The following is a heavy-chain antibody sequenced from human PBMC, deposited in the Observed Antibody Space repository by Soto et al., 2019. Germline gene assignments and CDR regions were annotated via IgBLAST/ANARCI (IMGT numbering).Heavy chain of an antibody. J-gene: IGHJ4*02. Sequence: EVHLVESGGGLVEPGGSLRLSCAASGFSFSNAWMSWVRQAPGKGLEWVGRIRSKTDGERTDYSAPVQGRFTISRDDSKITVYLQMNSLEPEDTAIYYCITDYVRVDHEFWSGFFVHWGQGTLVNVSS. V-gene: IGHV3-15*01. D-gene: IGHD3-3*01. CDR3: ITDYVRVDHEFWSGFFVH. CDR2: IRSKTDGERT. CDR1: GFSFSNAW.